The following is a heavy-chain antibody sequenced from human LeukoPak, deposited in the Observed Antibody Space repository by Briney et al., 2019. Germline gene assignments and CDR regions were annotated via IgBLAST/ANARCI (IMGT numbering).Heavy chain of an antibody. Sequence: TSETLSLTCAVYGGSFSGYYWSWIRQPPGRGLEWIEEINHSGSTNYNPSLKSRVTISVDTSKNQFSLKLSSVTAADTAVYYCARSGPRYSSAWYRGYYFDYWGQGTLVTVSS. D-gene: IGHD6-19*01. J-gene: IGHJ4*02. V-gene: IGHV4-34*01. CDR3: ARSGPRYSSAWYRGYYFDY. CDR2: INHSGST. CDR1: GGSFSGYY.